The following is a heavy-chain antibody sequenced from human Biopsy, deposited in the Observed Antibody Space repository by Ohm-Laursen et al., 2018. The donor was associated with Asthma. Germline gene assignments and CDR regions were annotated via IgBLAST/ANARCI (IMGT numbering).Heavy chain of an antibody. Sequence: SSLRLSCAASGFTFSDYDMHWVRQAPGKGLEWVAVISYDGTNKDYADSVKGRFTFSRDNSQNTLSLEMNSLRVEDTAVYYCARDLRSDNWNPWGMDVWGLGTTVTAAS. D-gene: IGHD1-20*01. V-gene: IGHV3-30-3*01. CDR3: ARDLRSDNWNPWGMDV. CDR2: ISYDGTNK. J-gene: IGHJ6*02. CDR1: GFTFSDYD.